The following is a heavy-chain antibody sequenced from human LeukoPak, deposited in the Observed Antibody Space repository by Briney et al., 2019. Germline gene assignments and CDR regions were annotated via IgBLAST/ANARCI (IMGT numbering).Heavy chain of an antibody. CDR2: INSNGSTT. D-gene: IGHD2/OR15-2a*01. CDR3: AAGTVPATFC. V-gene: IGHV3-74*01. Sequence: PGGALLHCCSISGYRFSSSWMAWVRQAPGKGLVWVSRINSNGSTTNYADSVKGRFTISRDNAKNTLYLEMNSLRDEDTAKYPCAAGTVPATFCWGRGTLVTVSS. J-gene: IGHJ4*02. CDR1: GYRFSSSW.